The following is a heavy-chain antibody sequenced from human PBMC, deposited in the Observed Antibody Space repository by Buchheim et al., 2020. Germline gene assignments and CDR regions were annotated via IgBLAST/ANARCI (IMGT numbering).Heavy chain of an antibody. V-gene: IGHV3-30*18. J-gene: IGHJ6*02. CDR2: ISYDGINK. CDR1: GFTFSTYG. Sequence: QVQLVESGGGVVQPGRSLRLSCAASGFTFSTYGMHWVRQAPGKGLEWVAVISYDGINKYYGDSVKGLFTISRDNSRNTLYLQMNSLRAEDTAVYFCAKEAEGPYYYYGMDVWGQGTT. CDR3: AKEAEGPYYYYGMDV.